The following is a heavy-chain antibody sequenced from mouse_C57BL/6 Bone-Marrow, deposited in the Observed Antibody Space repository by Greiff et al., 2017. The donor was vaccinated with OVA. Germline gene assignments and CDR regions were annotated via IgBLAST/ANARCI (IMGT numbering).Heavy chain of an antibody. CDR3: ARHRYGSSLYYFDY. CDR2: ISSGGSYT. V-gene: IGHV5-6*01. J-gene: IGHJ2*01. CDR1: GFTFSSYG. D-gene: IGHD1-1*01. Sequence: EVMLVESGGDLVKPGGSLKLSCAASGFTFSSYGMSWVRQTPDKRLEWVATISSGGSYTYYPDSVKGRFTISRDNAKNTLYLQMSSLKSEDSAMYYIARHRYGSSLYYFDYWGQGTTLTVSS.